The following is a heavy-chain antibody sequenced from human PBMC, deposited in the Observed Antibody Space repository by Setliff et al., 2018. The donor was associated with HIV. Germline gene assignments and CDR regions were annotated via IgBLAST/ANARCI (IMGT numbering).Heavy chain of an antibody. CDR2: INTYNGNT. Sequence: ASVKVSCKASADTFTNCLINWVRQAPGQGLEWMGWINTYNGNTKYGQKFQGSVTMTTDTSTSTVYMELRNLRSDDTAVYFCARGGPARVALLYWFDPWGQGTLVTV. D-gene: IGHD2-21*01. CDR1: ADTFTNCL. V-gene: IGHV1-18*01. CDR3: ARGGPARVALLYWFDP. J-gene: IGHJ5*02.